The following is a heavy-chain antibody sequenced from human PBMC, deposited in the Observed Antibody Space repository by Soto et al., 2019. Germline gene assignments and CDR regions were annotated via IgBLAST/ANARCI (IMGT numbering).Heavy chain of an antibody. D-gene: IGHD6-6*01. CDR1: GYTFTGYY. J-gene: IGHJ1*01. CDR3: AREGSSSSKYFQH. V-gene: IGHV1-2*02. Sequence: ASVKVSCKASGYTFTGYYMHWLRQAPGQGLEWMGWINPNSGGTNYAQKFQGRVTMTRDTSISTAYMELYTLTSDDTAMYYCAREGSSSSKYFQHWGQGTLVTVSS. CDR2: INPNSGGT.